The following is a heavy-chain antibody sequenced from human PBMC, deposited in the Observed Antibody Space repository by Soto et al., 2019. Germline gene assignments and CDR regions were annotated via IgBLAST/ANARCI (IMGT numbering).Heavy chain of an antibody. CDR3: ARGLGSGWYDY. J-gene: IGHJ4*02. V-gene: IGHV3-20*04. Sequence: PGGSLRLSCAASGFTFDDYGMSWVRQAPGKGLEWVSGINWNGGSTGYADSVKGRFTISRDNAKNTLYLQMSSLRVEDTAVYYCARGLGSGWYDYWGQGTLVTVSS. CDR1: GFTFDDYG. CDR2: INWNGGST. D-gene: IGHD6-19*01.